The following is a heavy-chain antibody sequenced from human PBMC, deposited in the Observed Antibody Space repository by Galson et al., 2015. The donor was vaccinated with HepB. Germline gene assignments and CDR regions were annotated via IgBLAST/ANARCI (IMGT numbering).Heavy chain of an antibody. CDR1: GGTFSNYA. CDR2: IIPIFGPP. D-gene: IGHD6-19*01. CDR3: ARDPGRGGSGWYGGFDY. V-gene: IGHV1-69*13. J-gene: IGHJ4*02. Sequence: SVKVSCKASGGTFSNYAISWVRQAPGQGPEWMGGIIPIFGPPNYAQKFQGRVTITADESTSTAYMELSGLRSEDTAVYYCARDPGRGGSGWYGGFDYWGQGTLVTVSS.